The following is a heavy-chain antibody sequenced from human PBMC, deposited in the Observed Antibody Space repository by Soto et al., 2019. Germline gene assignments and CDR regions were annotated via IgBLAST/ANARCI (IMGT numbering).Heavy chain of an antibody. Sequence: SXTLSLTCAVSVDSVSSNSAAWSWIRQSPSRGLEWLGRTYYRSKWYNDYAVSVKSRITINPDTSKNQFSLQLNSVTPEATAVYYCARGRYDFWSGSPLPNGMDVWGQGTTVTVSS. CDR1: VDSVSSNSAA. CDR2: TYYRSKWYN. V-gene: IGHV6-1*01. J-gene: IGHJ6*02. CDR3: ARGRYDFWSGSPLPNGMDV. D-gene: IGHD3-3*01.